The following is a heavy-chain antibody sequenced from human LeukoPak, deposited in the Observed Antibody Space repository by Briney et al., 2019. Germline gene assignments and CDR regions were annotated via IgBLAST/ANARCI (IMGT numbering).Heavy chain of an antibody. V-gene: IGHV4-38-2*01. Sequence: SETLSLTCDVSGHPISSAFYWGWIRQPPGKELEWIATVYHSGKTYYSPSLRSRITASKDASRNQLSLNLSSVTAADTAVYYCAGQTDISFYYYIDAWGRGTTVTISS. CDR1: GHPISSAFY. D-gene: IGHD3-3*02. CDR2: VYHSGKT. CDR3: AGQTDISFYYYIDA. J-gene: IGHJ6*03.